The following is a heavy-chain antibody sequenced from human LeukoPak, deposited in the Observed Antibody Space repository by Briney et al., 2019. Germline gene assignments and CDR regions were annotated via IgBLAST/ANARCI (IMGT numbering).Heavy chain of an antibody. D-gene: IGHD3-16*02. V-gene: IGHV4-59*01. J-gene: IGHJ4*02. Sequence: SETLSLTCTVSGGSISSYYWSWIRQPPGKGLEWIGYIYYSRSTNYNPSLKSRVTISVDTSKNQFSLKLSSVTAADTAVYYCARARLGELSPWDYWGQGTLVTVSS. CDR3: ARARLGELSPWDY. CDR2: IYYSRST. CDR1: GGSISSYY.